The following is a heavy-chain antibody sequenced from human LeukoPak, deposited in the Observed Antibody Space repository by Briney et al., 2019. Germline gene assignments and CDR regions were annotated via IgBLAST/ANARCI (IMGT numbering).Heavy chain of an antibody. CDR3: ARAPYSSGWRGFDP. CDR2: IYYSGST. J-gene: IGHJ5*02. V-gene: IGHV4-59*01. Sequence: SETLSLTCTVSGGSISSYYWSWIRQPPGRGLEWIGYIYYSGSTNYNPSLKSRVTISVDTSKNQFSPKLSSVTAADTAVYYCARAPYSSGWRGFDPWGQGTLVTVSS. CDR1: GGSISSYY. D-gene: IGHD6-19*01.